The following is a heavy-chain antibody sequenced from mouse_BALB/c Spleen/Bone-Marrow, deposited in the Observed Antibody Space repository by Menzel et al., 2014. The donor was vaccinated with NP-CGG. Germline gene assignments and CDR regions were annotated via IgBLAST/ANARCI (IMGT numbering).Heavy chain of an antibody. J-gene: IGHJ2*01. CDR1: GFDFSRYW. V-gene: IGHV4-1*02. CDR3: ARQGYYSKGDY. D-gene: IGHD2-5*01. CDR2: INPDSSTI. Sequence: EVQLQESGGGLVQPGGSLKLSCAASGFDFSRYWMSWVRQAPGKGLEWIGEINPDSSTINYTPSLKDKFIISRDNAKNTLYLQRSKVRHEDTALYYCARQGYYSKGDYWGQGTTLTGS.